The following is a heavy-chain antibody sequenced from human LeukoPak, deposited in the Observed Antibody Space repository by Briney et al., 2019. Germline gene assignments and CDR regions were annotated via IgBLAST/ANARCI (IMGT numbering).Heavy chain of an antibody. Sequence: ASVKVSCKASGYTFTGYYMHWVRQAPGQGLEWMGWINPNSGGTNYAQKFQGRVTMTRDTSISTAYMELSRLRSDDTAVYYCARVANCYDSSGYYSRFDYWGQGTLVTVSS. D-gene: IGHD3-22*01. J-gene: IGHJ4*02. CDR2: INPNSGGT. CDR3: ARVANCYDSSGYYSRFDY. CDR1: GYTFTGYY. V-gene: IGHV1-2*02.